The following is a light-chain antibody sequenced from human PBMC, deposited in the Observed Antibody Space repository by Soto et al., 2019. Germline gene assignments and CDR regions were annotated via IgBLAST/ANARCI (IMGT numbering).Light chain of an antibody. CDR2: AAS. V-gene: IGKV3-20*01. CDR1: QSVSNNY. CDR3: QQYGTSPLT. Sequence: EIVLTQSPGTLSLSQGERATLSCRASQSVSNNYLAWYQQKPGQAPRLLIYAASSRATGIPDRFSGSGSGTGFTLTISRLEPEDFAVYYCQQYGTSPLTFGGGTKVDIK. J-gene: IGKJ4*01.